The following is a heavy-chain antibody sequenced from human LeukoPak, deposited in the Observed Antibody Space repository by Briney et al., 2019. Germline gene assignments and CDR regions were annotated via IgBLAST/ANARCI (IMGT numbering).Heavy chain of an antibody. V-gene: IGHV4-59*01. Sequence: SETLSLTCTVSGGSISSYYWSWIRQPPGKGLEWIGYIYYSGSTNYNPSLKSRVTISVDTSKNQFSLKLSFVTAADTAVYYCARDPGYGYGNYYYGMDVWGQGTTVTVSS. CDR2: IYYSGST. CDR1: GGSISSYY. J-gene: IGHJ6*02. CDR3: ARDPGYGYGNYYYGMDV. D-gene: IGHD5-18*01.